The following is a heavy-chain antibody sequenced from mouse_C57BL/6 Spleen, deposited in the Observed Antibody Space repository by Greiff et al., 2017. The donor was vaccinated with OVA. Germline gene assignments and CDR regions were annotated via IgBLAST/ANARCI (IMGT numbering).Heavy chain of an antibody. CDR3: ARHPMDY. CDR2: ISSGGSYT. CDR1: GFTFSSYG. J-gene: IGHJ4*01. Sequence: EVQLKESGGDLVKPGGSLQLSCAASGFTFSSYGLSLFRQTPDKRLEWVATISSGGSYTYYPDSVKGRFTISRENAKNTLEQQRSSLKSEDTAMYYCARHPMDYWGQGTSVTVSS. V-gene: IGHV5-6*01.